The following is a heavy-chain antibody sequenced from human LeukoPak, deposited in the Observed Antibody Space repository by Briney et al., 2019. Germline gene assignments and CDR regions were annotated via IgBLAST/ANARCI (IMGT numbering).Heavy chain of an antibody. CDR3: ARHSSSWYLGLFDY. CDR2: IYYSGNT. CDR1: GGSISSSDYY. D-gene: IGHD6-13*01. J-gene: IGHJ4*02. Sequence: PSETLSLTCTVSGGSISSSDYYWGWIRQPPGKGLEWIGSIYYSGNTFYNPSLKSRVTISVDTSKNQFSLKLSSVTAADTAVYYCARHSSSWYLGLFDYWGQGTLVTVSS. V-gene: IGHV4-39*07.